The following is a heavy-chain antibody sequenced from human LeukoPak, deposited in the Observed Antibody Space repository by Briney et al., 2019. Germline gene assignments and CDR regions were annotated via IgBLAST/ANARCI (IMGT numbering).Heavy chain of an antibody. V-gene: IGHV4-59*01. CDR1: GGSISSYY. D-gene: IGHD4-17*01. J-gene: IGHJ4*02. CDR3: ARGSPTTVTTPVFDY. Sequence: SETLFLTCTVSGGSISSYYWSWIRQPPGKGLEWIGYIYYSGSTNYNPSLKSRVTISVDTSKNQFSLKLSSVTAADTAVYYCARGSPTTVTTPVFDYWGQGTLVTVSS. CDR2: IYYSGST.